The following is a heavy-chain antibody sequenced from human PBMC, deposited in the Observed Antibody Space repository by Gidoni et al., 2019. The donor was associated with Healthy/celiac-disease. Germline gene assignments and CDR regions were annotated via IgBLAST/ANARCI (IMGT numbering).Heavy chain of an antibody. D-gene: IGHD4-17*01. J-gene: IGHJ4*02. Sequence: QVQLVESGGGVVQPGRSLSLSCAASGFPFSSYGMHWVRQAPGKGLEWVAVIWYDGSNKYYADSVKGRFTISRDNSKNTLYLQMNSLRAEDTAVYYCARDQTTVTTFDYWGQGTLVTVSS. V-gene: IGHV3-33*01. CDR3: ARDQTTVTTFDY. CDR2: IWYDGSNK. CDR1: GFPFSSYG.